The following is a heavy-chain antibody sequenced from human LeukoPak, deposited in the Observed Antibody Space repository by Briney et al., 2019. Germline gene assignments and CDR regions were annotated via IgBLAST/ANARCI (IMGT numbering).Heavy chain of an antibody. Sequence: GGSLRLSCSSSGFTFSSYSMNWVRQAPGKGLEWVSSISSSSNCIYYADSVKGRFTISRDKAKNSLYLQMNSLRAEDTAVYYCARTLTGFIVVVVAADYWGQGTLVTVSS. CDR3: ARTLTGFIVVVVAADY. V-gene: IGHV3-21*01. D-gene: IGHD2-15*01. CDR2: ISSSSNCI. J-gene: IGHJ4*02. CDR1: GFTFSSYS.